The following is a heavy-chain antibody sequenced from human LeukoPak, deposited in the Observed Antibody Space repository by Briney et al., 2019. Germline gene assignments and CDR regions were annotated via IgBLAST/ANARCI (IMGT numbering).Heavy chain of an antibody. Sequence: GGSLRLSCAASGFTFSNAWMSWVRQAPGKGLEWVGRIKSKTDGRTTDYAAPVKGRFTISRDDSKNTLYLQMNSLKTEDTAVYYCTTQESTYYYDSSHSPDYFDYWGQGTLVTVSS. CDR3: TTQESTYYYDSSHSPDYFDY. CDR2: IKSKTDGRTT. CDR1: GFTFSNAW. J-gene: IGHJ4*02. V-gene: IGHV3-15*01. D-gene: IGHD3-22*01.